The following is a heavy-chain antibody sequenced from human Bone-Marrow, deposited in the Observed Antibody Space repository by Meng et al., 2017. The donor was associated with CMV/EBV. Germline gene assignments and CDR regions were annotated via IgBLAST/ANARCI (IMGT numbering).Heavy chain of an antibody. CDR1: RSFRGYY. CDR3: ARVEGVWLELRRSVWFDP. D-gene: IGHD1-7*01. J-gene: IGHJ5*02. V-gene: IGHV4-34*01. CDR2: INHSGST. Sequence: RSFRGYYWRWIRQPPGKGLEWIGEINHSGSTNYTPSLKSRVTISVDTSKNQFSLKLSSVTAADTAVYYCARVEGVWLELRRSVWFDPWGQGTLVTVSS.